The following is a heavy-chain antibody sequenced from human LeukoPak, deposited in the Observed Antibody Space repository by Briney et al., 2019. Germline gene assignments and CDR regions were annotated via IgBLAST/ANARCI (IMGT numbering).Heavy chain of an antibody. Sequence: SETLSLTCTVSGGSISGSSYYWGWIRQPPGKGLEWIVSIFYSGSTYYNPSLKSRVTISVDTSKIQFSLKLSSVTAADTAVYYCAIDGPYGTGSYYYWGQGTLVIVSS. CDR2: IFYSGST. CDR1: GGSISGSSYY. D-gene: IGHD3-10*01. J-gene: IGHJ4*02. V-gene: IGHV4-39*02. CDR3: AIDGPYGTGSYYY.